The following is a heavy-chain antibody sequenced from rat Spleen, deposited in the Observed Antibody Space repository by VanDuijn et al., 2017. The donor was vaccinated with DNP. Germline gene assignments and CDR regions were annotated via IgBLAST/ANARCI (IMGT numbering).Heavy chain of an antibody. Sequence: EVQLVESGGGLVQPGRSLKLSCAASGFTFSDYYMAWVRQAPTKGLEWVASISYDGVNAYYRDSVKGRFTISRDDAQDTLYLQMNSLGSEDTATYYCTTRTTVEGYFDYWGQGVMVTVSS. J-gene: IGHJ2*01. D-gene: IGHD1-1*01. V-gene: IGHV5-20*01. CDR2: ISYDGVNA. CDR1: GFTFSDYY. CDR3: TTRTTVEGYFDY.